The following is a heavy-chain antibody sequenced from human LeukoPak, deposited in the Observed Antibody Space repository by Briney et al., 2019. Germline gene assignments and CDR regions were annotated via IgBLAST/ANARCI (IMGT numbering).Heavy chain of an antibody. D-gene: IGHD3-3*01. Sequence: PPETLSLTCTVSGGSISSSNYYWGWIRQPPGKGLEWIGSIYYSGSTYYNPSLKSRVTISVDTSKNQFSLKLSSVTAADTAVYYGARGRPRTYYDFWSGYPAVLMDVWGKGTTVTVSS. V-gene: IGHV4-39*07. CDR2: IYYSGST. CDR1: GGSISSSNYY. CDR3: ARGRPRTYYDFWSGYPAVLMDV. J-gene: IGHJ6*03.